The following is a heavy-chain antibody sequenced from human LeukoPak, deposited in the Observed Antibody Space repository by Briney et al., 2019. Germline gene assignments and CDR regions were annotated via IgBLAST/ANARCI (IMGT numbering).Heavy chain of an antibody. D-gene: IGHD6-6*01. CDR3: AKTTRRGYSSSGYDY. CDR1: GFTFSSYG. V-gene: IGHV3-30*18. CDR2: ISYDGSNK. J-gene: IGHJ4*02. Sequence: TGGSLRLSCAASGFTFSSYGMHWVRQAPDKGLEWVAVISYDGSNKYYADSVKGRFTISRDNSKNTLYLQMNSLRAEDTAVYYCAKTTRRGYSSSGYDYWGQGTLVTVSS.